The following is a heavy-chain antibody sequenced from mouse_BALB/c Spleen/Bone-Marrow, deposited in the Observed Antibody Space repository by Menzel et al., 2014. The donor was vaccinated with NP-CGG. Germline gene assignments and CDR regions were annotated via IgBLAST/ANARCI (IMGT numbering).Heavy chain of an antibody. V-gene: IGHV3-8*02. D-gene: IGHD2-1*01. CDR2: ISYSDST. CDR1: GDSITSGY. Sequence: EVQGVESGPSLVKPSQPLTLPCSVTGDSITSGYWNWIRKFPGNKLEYMGYISYSDSTYYNPSLKSRISITRDTSKNQYYLQLNSVTTEDTATYYCARGYGNYRAWFAYWGQGTLVTVSA. J-gene: IGHJ3*01. CDR3: ARGYGNYRAWFAY.